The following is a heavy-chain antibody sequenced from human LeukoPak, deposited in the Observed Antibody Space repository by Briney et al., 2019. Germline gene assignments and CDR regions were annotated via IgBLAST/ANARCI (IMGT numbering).Heavy chain of an antibody. CDR1: GFTFSNYA. J-gene: IGHJ4*02. CDR2: ISGSGGST. V-gene: IGHV3-23*01. D-gene: IGHD5-18*01. CDR3: AKRIQSAMAMGY. Sequence: GGSLRLSCAASGFTFSNYAMSWVRQAPGKGLEWVSDISGSGGSTYYADSVKGRFTISRDNSKNTMYLQMNSLRAEDTAVYYCAKRIQSAMAMGYWGQGSLVTVSS.